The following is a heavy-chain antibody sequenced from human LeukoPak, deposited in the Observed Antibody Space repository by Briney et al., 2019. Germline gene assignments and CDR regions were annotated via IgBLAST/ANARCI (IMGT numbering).Heavy chain of an antibody. CDR3: ARRQATVTTVRARWYFDL. Sequence: PGGSLRLSCAASGFPFSGYAMSWVRQTPGKGLEWVAAFSGSGTSTYYADSVKGRFTISRDNSKNILFLQMNSLRAEDTAVYYCARRQATVTTVRARWYFDLWGRGTLVTVSS. CDR2: FSGSGTST. V-gene: IGHV3-23*01. CDR1: GFPFSGYA. J-gene: IGHJ2*01. D-gene: IGHD4-17*01.